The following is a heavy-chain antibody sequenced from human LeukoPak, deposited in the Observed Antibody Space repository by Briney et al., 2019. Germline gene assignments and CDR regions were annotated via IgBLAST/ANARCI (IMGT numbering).Heavy chain of an antibody. CDR2: NYYIGST. V-gene: IGHV4-59*12. J-gene: IGHJ4*02. CDR3: ARGGSLGEYFDY. CDR1: GGSIGDYY. D-gene: IGHD3-16*01. Sequence: SETLSLTCNVSGGSIGDYYWTWIRQFPGKGLEWIGYNYYIGSTNYNPSLKSRVTISVDTSKNQISLELKSVTAADTAVYYCARGGSLGEYFDYWGQGTLVTVSS.